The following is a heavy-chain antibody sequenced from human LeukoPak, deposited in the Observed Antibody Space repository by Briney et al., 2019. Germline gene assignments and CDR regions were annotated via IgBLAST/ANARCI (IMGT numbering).Heavy chain of an antibody. CDR1: GGSFSGYY. CDR3: ARTRAHLKYYYDSSGYYYFDY. V-gene: IGHV4-34*01. D-gene: IGHD3-22*01. J-gene: IGHJ4*02. Sequence: SETLSLTCAVYGGSFSGYYWSWIRQPPGKGLEWIGEINHSGSTNYNPSLKSRVTISVDTSKNQFSLKLSSVTAADTAVYYCARTRAHLKYYYDSSGYYYFDYWGQGTLVTVSS. CDR2: INHSGST.